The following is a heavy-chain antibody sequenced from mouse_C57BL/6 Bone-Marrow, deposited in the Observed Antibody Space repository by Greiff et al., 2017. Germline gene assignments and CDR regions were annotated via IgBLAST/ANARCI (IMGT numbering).Heavy chain of an antibody. CDR3: ARSGPLGRSVDY. J-gene: IGHJ2*01. CDR1: GYTFTSYW. D-gene: IGHD4-1*01. CDR2: IYPTSGRT. Sequence: QVQLQQPGAELVKPGASVKMSCKASGYTFTSYWITWVKQRPGQGLEWIGDIYPTSGRTNYNEKFKSKAILTVDTSSNTAYMQLSSLTSEASAVFDCARSGPLGRSVDYWGQGTTLTVSS. V-gene: IGHV1-55*01.